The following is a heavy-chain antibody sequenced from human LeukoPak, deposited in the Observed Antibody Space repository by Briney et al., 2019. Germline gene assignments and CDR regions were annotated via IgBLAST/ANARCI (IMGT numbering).Heavy chain of an antibody. CDR2: IHHSGNT. V-gene: IGHV4-30-4*01. CDR3: ARAAAATNSWYYFDY. Sequence: SQTLSLTCAVSGDSISSGDHYWRWLRQPPGKGLEGISYIHHSGNTHYNPSLRSRTIISVDMSKNQFSLSLNSLTAADSAVYYCARAAAATNSWYYFDYWGRGTQVTVSS. J-gene: IGHJ4*02. D-gene: IGHD2/OR15-2a*01. CDR1: GDSISSGDHY.